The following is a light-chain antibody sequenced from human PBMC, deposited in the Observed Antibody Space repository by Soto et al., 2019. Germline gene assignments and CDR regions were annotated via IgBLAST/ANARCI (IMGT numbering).Light chain of an antibody. CDR1: QTTNTW. Sequence: DIQMTQFPSTLSASVGDRVTITCRASQTTNTWLAWYQQKPGTAPKLLLDDASSLEGGVPSRFSASGSGTEFTLTISRLQPDDLATYYCQQYISYPYTFGQGTKVEIK. J-gene: IGKJ2*01. CDR2: DAS. CDR3: QQYISYPYT. V-gene: IGKV1-5*01.